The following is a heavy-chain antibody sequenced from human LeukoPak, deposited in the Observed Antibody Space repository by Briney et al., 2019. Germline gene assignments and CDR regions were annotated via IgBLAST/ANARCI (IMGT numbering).Heavy chain of an antibody. J-gene: IGHJ5*02. V-gene: IGHV3-7*01. D-gene: IGHD3-16*01. CDR3: AGDYTGFDP. CDR1: GFTFRNYW. CDR2: INQDGSEK. Sequence: PGGSLRLSCAASGFTFRNYWMSWVRQAPGKGLEWVANINQDGSEKYYVDSVKGRFTISRDNAKNSLYLQMNSLRAEDTAVYYCAGDYTGFDPWGQGTLVTVSS.